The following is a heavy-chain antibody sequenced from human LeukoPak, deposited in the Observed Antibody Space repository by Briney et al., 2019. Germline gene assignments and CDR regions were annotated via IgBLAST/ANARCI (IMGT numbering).Heavy chain of an antibody. CDR3: ARGRRAGYCSSTSCWGFDWFDP. V-gene: IGHV4-31*03. J-gene: IGHJ5*02. CDR2: IYYSGST. Sequence: SETLSLTCTVSGGSISSGGYSWSWIRQHPGKGLEWIGYIYYSGSTYYNPSLKSRVTISVDTSKNQFSLKLSSVTAADTAVYYCARGRRAGYCSSTSCWGFDWFDPWGQGTLVTVSS. D-gene: IGHD2-2*01. CDR1: GGSISSGGYS.